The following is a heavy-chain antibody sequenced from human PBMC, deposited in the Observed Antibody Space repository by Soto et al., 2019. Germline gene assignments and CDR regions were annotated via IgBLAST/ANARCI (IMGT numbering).Heavy chain of an antibody. D-gene: IGHD3-22*01. Sequence: SVKVSCKASGGTFSSYAISWVRQAPGQGLEWMGGIIPIFGTANYAQKFQGRVTITADESTSTAYMELSSLRSEDTAVYYCARDLHYYDSSGYWPFGYWGQGTLVTVSS. CDR1: GGTFSSYA. V-gene: IGHV1-69*13. CDR2: IIPIFGTA. J-gene: IGHJ4*02. CDR3: ARDLHYYDSSGYWPFGY.